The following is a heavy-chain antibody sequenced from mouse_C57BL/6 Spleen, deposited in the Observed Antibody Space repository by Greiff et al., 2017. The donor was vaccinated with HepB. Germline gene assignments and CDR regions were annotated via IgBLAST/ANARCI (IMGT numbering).Heavy chain of an antibody. CDR2: INPYNGGT. Sequence: VQLQQSGPVLVKPGASVKMSCKASGYTFTDYYMNWVKQSHGKSLEWIGVINPYNGGTSYNQKFKGKATLTVDKSSSTAYMELNSLTSEDSAVYYCARQYYGSSYDWYFDVWGTGTTVTVSS. J-gene: IGHJ1*03. D-gene: IGHD1-1*01. CDR1: GYTFTDYY. CDR3: ARQYYGSSYDWYFDV. V-gene: IGHV1-19*01.